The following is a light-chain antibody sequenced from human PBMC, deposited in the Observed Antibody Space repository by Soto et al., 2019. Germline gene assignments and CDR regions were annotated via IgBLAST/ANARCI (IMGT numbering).Light chain of an antibody. Sequence: QAVVTQEPSLTVSPGGTVTLTCGSSTGAVTSGHYPYWFQQKPGQAPRTLIYDTTDKHSWTPARFSGSLLGGKAALTLSGAQPEDEADYYCLLYYSGARVFGGGTQLTVL. V-gene: IGLV7-46*01. CDR3: LLYYSGARV. CDR2: DTT. CDR1: TGAVTSGHY. J-gene: IGLJ2*01.